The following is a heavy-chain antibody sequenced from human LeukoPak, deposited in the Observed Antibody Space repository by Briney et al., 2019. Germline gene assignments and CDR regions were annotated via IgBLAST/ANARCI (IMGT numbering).Heavy chain of an antibody. J-gene: IGHJ3*01. CDR2: VSAYNGNT. Sequence: ASVKVSCKASGYTFTNTGICWVRQAPGQGLEWMGWVSAYNGNTNYAQKFQGRVTMTTDTSTSTAYMELRSLRSDDTAVYFCARDAXXXXNAFDFWGQGTMVTVS. V-gene: IGHV1-18*01. CDR1: GYTFTNTG. CDR3: ARDAXXXXNAFDF.